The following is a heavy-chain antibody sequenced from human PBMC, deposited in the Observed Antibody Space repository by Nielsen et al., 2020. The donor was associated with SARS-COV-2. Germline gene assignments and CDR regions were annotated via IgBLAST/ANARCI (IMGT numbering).Heavy chain of an antibody. J-gene: IGHJ4*02. V-gene: IGHV1-2*06. D-gene: IGHD3-22*01. CDR2: INPNSGGT. Sequence: ASVKVSCKASGYTFTGYYMHWVRQAPGQGLEWMGRINPNSGGTNYAQKFQGRVTMTRDTSISTAYMELSRLRSDDTAVYYCARFGFPYYYDSSGYYNDYWGQGTLVTVSS. CDR3: ARFGFPYYYDSSGYYNDY. CDR1: GYTFTGYY.